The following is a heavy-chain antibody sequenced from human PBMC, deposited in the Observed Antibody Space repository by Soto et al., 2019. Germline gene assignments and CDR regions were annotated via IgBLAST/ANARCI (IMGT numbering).Heavy chain of an antibody. CDR3: ARDGQYRTDGFDV. J-gene: IGHJ3*01. D-gene: IGHD5-12*01. Sequence: EAQLSESGGELIQPGGSLRLSCAASGFTYSSHGMSWVRQARGKGLEWIAGLSRGGGSTYYADSVKGRFTISRDNSKNTLDLIMNNLRVEDMALYYCARDGQYRTDGFDVWGQGTMVTVSS. CDR2: LSRGGGST. V-gene: IGHV3-23*01. CDR1: GFTYSSHG.